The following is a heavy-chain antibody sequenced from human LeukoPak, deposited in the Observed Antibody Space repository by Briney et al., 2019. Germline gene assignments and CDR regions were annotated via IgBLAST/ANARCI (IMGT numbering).Heavy chain of an antibody. V-gene: IGHV3-23*01. CDR1: GFTFSSYA. D-gene: IGHD4-23*01. CDR2: ISGSGAST. J-gene: IGHJ4*02. CDR3: ARVSPGGNSFDY. Sequence: GGSLRLSCAASGFTFSSYAMNWARQAPGKGLEWVSAISGSGASTYYADSVKGRFTISRDNSKNTLYLQMNSLRAEDTAVYYCARVSPGGNSFDYWGQGTLVTVSS.